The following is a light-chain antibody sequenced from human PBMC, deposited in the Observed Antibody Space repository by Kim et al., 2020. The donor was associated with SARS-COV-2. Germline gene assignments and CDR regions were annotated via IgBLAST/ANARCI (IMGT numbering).Light chain of an antibody. V-gene: IGKV3-20*01. CDR2: GAS. CDR1: QSVDSNY. CDR3: QQYGSPPGT. Sequence: IVLTQSPGTLSLSPGERATLSCRASQSVDSNYLAWYQQKTGQAPRLLIYGASTRATGIPDRFSGSGSGTDFTLTISRLEPEDFAVYYCQQYGSPPGTFGQGTKVDIK. J-gene: IGKJ1*01.